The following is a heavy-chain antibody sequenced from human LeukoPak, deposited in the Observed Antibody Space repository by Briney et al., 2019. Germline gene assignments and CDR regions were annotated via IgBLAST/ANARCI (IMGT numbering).Heavy chain of an antibody. J-gene: IGHJ5*02. D-gene: IGHD5-18*01. V-gene: IGHV4-34*01. CDR3: ARGGIQLWQNWFDP. CDR1: GGSFSGYY. CDR2: INHSGST. Sequence: SETLSPTCAVYGGSFSGYYWSWIRQPPGKGLEWIGEINHSGSTNYNPSLKSRVTISVDTSKNQFSLKLSSVTAADTAVYYCARGGIQLWQNWFDPWGQGTLVTVSS.